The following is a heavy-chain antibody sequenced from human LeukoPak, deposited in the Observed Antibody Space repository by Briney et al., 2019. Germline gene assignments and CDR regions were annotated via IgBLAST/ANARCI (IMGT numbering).Heavy chain of an antibody. V-gene: IGHV1-2*02. CDR3: ATMGDSSGYYFDY. CDR1: GYTFTGYY. J-gene: IGHJ4*02. Sequence: ASVKVSCKASGYTFTGYYIHWVRQAPGQGLEWVGWINPHSGDTNYAQNFQGRVTMTEDTSTDTAYMELSSLRSEDTAVYYCATMGDSSGYYFDYWGQGTLVTVSS. D-gene: IGHD3-22*01. CDR2: INPHSGDT.